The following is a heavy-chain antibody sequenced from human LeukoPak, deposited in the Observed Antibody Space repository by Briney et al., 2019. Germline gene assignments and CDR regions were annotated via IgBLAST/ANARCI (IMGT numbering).Heavy chain of an antibody. V-gene: IGHV3-11*01. Sequence: GGTLRLSCAASGFTFSDYYMSWIRQAPGKGLEWVSYISSSGSTIYYADSVKGRFTISRDNAKNSLYLQMNSLRAEDTALYYCAKALWFGELSIDYWGQGTLVTVSS. D-gene: IGHD3-10*01. CDR2: ISSSGSTI. CDR1: GFTFSDYY. J-gene: IGHJ4*02. CDR3: AKALWFGELSIDY.